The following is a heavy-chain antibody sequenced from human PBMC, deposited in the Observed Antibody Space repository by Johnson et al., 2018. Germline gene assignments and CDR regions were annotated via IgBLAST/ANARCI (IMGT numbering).Heavy chain of an antibody. CDR1: GFTFSSYG. CDR2: ISYDGSNK. Sequence: QVQLQQSGGGVAQPGRSLRLSCAASGFTFSSYGMHWVRQAPGKGLEWVAVISYDGSNKYYADSVKGRFTISRDNSKNTLYLQMNSLRAEDTAVYYCAKDFFTMIVVVAGDDAFDIWGQGTMVTVSS. J-gene: IGHJ3*02. V-gene: IGHV3-30*18. D-gene: IGHD3-22*01. CDR3: AKDFFTMIVVVAGDDAFDI.